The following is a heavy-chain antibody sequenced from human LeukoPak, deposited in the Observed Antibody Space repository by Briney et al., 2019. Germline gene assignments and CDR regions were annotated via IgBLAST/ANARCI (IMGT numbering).Heavy chain of an antibody. Sequence: SETLSLTCTVSGGSISSYYWSWIRQPAGKGLEWIGRIYTSGSTNYNPSLKSRVTMSVDTSKNQFSLKLSSVTAADTAVYYCARGILSFEYRYYYYYGMDVWGQGTTVTVSS. J-gene: IGHJ6*02. V-gene: IGHV4-4*07. CDR1: GGSISSYY. CDR2: IYTSGST. D-gene: IGHD3-16*02. CDR3: ARGILSFEYRYYYYYGMDV.